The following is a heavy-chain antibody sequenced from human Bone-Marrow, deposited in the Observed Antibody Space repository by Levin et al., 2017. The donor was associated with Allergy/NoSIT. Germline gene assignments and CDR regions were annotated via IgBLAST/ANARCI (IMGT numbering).Heavy chain of an antibody. CDR2: ISTSSSTI. V-gene: IGHV3-48*03. J-gene: IGHJ4*02. CDR1: GFTFSSYE. Sequence: PGGSLRLSCAASGFTFSSYEMNWVRQAPGKGLEWLSYISTSSSTIYYADSVKGRFTISRDNSKNSLYLQMNSLRAEDTAVYYCVRDSAKGRPNQVLDSWGQGTLVTVSS. CDR3: VRDSAKGRPNQVLDS. D-gene: IGHD2-2*01.